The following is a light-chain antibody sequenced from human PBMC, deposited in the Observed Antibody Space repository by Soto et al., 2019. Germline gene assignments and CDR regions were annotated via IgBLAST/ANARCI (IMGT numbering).Light chain of an antibody. CDR1: SSNIGAGYD. Sequence: QSVLTQPPSVSGAPGQRVTISCTWSSSNIGAGYDEQWNQQLPGTAPKLLIYGNSNRPSGVPDRFSGSKSGTSASLAITGLQAEDEADYYCQSYDSSLSGWVFGGGTKLTVL. CDR2: GNS. CDR3: QSYDSSLSGWV. J-gene: IGLJ3*02. V-gene: IGLV1-40*01.